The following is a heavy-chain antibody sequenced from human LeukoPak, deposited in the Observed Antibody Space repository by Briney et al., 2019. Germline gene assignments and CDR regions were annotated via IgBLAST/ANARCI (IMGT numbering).Heavy chain of an antibody. Sequence: PGGSLRLSCAASGFTVSSFWMHWVRQAPGKGLLWVSRISPDGSSATYADSVKGRFTISRDNAKNTLYLQMNSLRAEDTAVYYCARVNVCPRCHFDYWGQGTLVTVSS. J-gene: IGHJ4*02. CDR3: ARVNVCPRCHFDY. CDR1: GFTVSSFW. D-gene: IGHD3-16*01. CDR2: ISPDGSSA. V-gene: IGHV3-74*01.